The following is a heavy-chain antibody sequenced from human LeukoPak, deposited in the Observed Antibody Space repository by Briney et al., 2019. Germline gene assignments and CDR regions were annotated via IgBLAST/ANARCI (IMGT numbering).Heavy chain of an antibody. CDR1: GGSISSSSYY. CDR2: IYYSGSA. CDR3: ARQKSGWYNY. V-gene: IGHV4-39*01. J-gene: IGHJ4*02. Sequence: PSETLSLTCTVSGGSISSSSYYWGWIRQPPGKGLEWIGSIYYSGSAYYNPSLKSRVTISVDTSKNQFSLKLSSETAADTAVYYCARQKSGWYNYWGQGTLVTVSS. D-gene: IGHD6-19*01.